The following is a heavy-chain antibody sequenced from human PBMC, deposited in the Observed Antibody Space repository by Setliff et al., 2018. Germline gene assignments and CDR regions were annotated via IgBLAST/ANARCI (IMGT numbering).Heavy chain of an antibody. CDR3: ARDRTAYSYGLDV. CDR2: IYHSGNT. Sequence: PSETLSLTCDVSGISITSGHYWGWIRQSPGEGLEWIATIYHSGNTNFNPSLKSRVNMSVDTSKNQFVLNLKAVTAADTAVYYCARDRTAYSYGLDVWGQGATVTVSS. D-gene: IGHD5-18*01. J-gene: IGHJ6*02. CDR1: GISITSGHY. V-gene: IGHV4-38-2*02.